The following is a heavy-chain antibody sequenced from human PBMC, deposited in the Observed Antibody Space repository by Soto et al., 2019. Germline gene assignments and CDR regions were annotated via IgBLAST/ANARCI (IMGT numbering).Heavy chain of an antibody. CDR1: GGSISSSSYY. J-gene: IGHJ4*02. V-gene: IGHV4-39*01. CDR3: ERLLGYCSGGTQCDY. D-gene: IGHD2-15*01. CDR2: IYYSGST. Sequence: PSETLSLTCTVSGGSISSSSYYRGWIRQPPGKGLEWIGSIYYSGSTYYNPSLKSRVTISVDTSKNQFSLKLSSVTAADTAVYYCERLLGYCSGGTQCDYWGQGTLVTVSS.